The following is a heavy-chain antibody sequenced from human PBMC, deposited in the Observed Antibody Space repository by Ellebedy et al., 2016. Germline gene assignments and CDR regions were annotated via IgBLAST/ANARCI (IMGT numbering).Heavy chain of an antibody. CDR2: IYYSGST. J-gene: IGHJ5*02. CDR1: GGSISSSSYY. V-gene: IGHV4-39*01. Sequence: SETLSLTXTVSGGSISSSSYYWGWIRQPPGKGLEWIGSIYYSGSTYYNPSLKSRVTISVDTSKNQFSLKLSSVTAADTAVYYCARQIVVVTAKVTYNWFDPWGQGTLVTVSS. CDR3: ARQIVVVTAKVTYNWFDP. D-gene: IGHD3-22*01.